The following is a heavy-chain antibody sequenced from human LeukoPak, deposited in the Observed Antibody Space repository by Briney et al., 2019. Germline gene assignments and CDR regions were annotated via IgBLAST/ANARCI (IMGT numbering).Heavy chain of an antibody. CDR2: ISGSGGNT. D-gene: IGHD2-15*01. V-gene: IGHV3-23*01. Sequence: GGSLRLSCAASGLTFSSCSMTWVRQAPGKGLEWVSCISGSGGNTYYADSVKGRFTISRDNSKNTLYLQMDSLRAEDTAIYYCAKKLQSCSGGACYPANYFDYWGQGTLVTVSS. CDR1: GLTFSSCS. CDR3: AKKLQSCSGGACYPANYFDY. J-gene: IGHJ4*02.